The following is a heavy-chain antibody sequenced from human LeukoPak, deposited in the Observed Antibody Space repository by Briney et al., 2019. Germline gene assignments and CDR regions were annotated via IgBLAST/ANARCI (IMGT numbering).Heavy chain of an antibody. V-gene: IGHV4-38-2*02. CDR2: IYHSGST. Sequence: PSETLSLTCTVSGYSISSGYYWGWIRQPPGKGLEWIGSIYHSGSTYYNPSLKSRVTISVDTSKNQFSLKLSSVTAADTAVYYCAREYASYDYVWGSYPPDYWGQGTLVTVSS. J-gene: IGHJ4*02. CDR3: AREYASYDYVWGSYPPDY. CDR1: GYSISSGYY. D-gene: IGHD3-16*02.